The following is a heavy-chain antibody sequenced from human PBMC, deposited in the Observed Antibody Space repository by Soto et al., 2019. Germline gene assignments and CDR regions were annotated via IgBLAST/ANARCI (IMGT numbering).Heavy chain of an antibody. CDR3: ARVPAVWQWLVPHYYFDY. V-gene: IGHV3-53*01. CDR1: GFTVSSNY. J-gene: IGHJ4*02. Sequence: PGGSLRLSCAASGFTVSSNYMSWVRQAPGKGLEWVSVIYSGGSTYYADSVKGRFTISRDNSKNTLYLQMNSLRAEDTAVYYCARVPAVWQWLVPHYYFDYWGQGTLVTVSS. CDR2: IYSGGST. D-gene: IGHD6-19*01.